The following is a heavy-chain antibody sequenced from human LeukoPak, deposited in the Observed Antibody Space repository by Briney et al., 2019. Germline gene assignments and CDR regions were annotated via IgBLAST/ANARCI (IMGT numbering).Heavy chain of an antibody. D-gene: IGHD3-10*01. CDR2: ISYDGSNK. CDR1: GFTFSSYA. V-gene: IGHV3-30*04. J-gene: IGHJ6*03. Sequence: GGSLRLSCAASGFTFSSYAMHWVRQAPGKGLEWVAVISYDGSNKYYADSVKGRFTISRDNSKNTLYLQMNSLRAEDTAVYYCARDPYVSGIGTYYYYMDVWGKGTTVTVSS. CDR3: ARDPYVSGIGTYYYYMDV.